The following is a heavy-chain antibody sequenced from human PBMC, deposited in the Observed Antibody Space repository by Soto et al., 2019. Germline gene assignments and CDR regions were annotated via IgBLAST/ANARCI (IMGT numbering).Heavy chain of an antibody. CDR3: ARDSSGYDWRPYYYYGMDV. CDR2: ISAYNGNT. V-gene: IGHV1-18*01. J-gene: IGHJ6*02. Sequence: GASVKVSCKASGYTFTSYGISWVRQAPGQGLERMGWISAYNGNTNYAQKLQGRVTMTTDTSTSTAYMELRSLRSDDTAVYYCARDSSGYDWRPYYYYGMDVWGQGTTVTVSS. D-gene: IGHD5-12*01. CDR1: GYTFTSYG.